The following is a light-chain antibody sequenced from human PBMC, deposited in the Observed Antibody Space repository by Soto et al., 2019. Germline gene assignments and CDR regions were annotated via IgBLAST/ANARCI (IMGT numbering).Light chain of an antibody. Sequence: DIQMTQSPSSLSRSIGGRVTITCRASQRINIYLNWYRQKPGKAPELLIYSASNLQSGVPSRFSGSGSGTDFTLTISGLQSEDFATYYCQQSFSTPTFGQGTRMEIK. V-gene: IGKV1-39*01. J-gene: IGKJ5*01. CDR2: SAS. CDR3: QQSFSTPT. CDR1: QRINIY.